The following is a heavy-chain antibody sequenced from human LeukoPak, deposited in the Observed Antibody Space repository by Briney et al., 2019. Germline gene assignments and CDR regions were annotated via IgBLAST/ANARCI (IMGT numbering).Heavy chain of an antibody. Sequence: ASVKVSCKASGYTFTNYGINWVRQAPGQGLEWMGWICAYNGNTDFAQKLQGRVTMTIDTSSSTAYMELRSLRSDDTAVYYCARDRRLPYYYGMDVWGQGTTVTVSS. D-gene: IGHD2-15*01. CDR3: ARDRRLPYYYGMDV. V-gene: IGHV1-18*01. CDR1: GYTFTNYG. CDR2: ICAYNGNT. J-gene: IGHJ6*02.